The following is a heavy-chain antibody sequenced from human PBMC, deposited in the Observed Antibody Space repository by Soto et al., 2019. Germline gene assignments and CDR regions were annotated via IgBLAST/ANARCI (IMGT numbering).Heavy chain of an antibody. CDR2: IIPIFGTA. J-gene: IGHJ4*02. D-gene: IGHD6-6*01. Sequence: QVQLVQSGAEVKKPGSSVKVSCKAPGGTFSSYAISWVRQAPGQGLEWMGGIIPIFGTANYAQKFQGRVTITADESTSTVYMERSRLRSEDTAVYYCARGARSSSPGATPQNDYWGQGTLVTVSS. CDR1: GGTFSSYA. V-gene: IGHV1-69*01. CDR3: ARGARSSSPGATPQNDY.